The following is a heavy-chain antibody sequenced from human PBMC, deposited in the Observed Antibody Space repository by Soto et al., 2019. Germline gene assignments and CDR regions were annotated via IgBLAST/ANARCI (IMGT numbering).Heavy chain of an antibody. J-gene: IGHJ1*01. CDR1: GFTFRSYV. D-gene: IGHD3-16*01. Sequence: QVQLVEPGGGVVQPGTSRRLSCVGSGFTFRSYVIHWFRQAPGKGLEWVALTSYDGSNKDYGDSVKGRFTISRDNSRNTVDLQMDSLRREDTALYYCARWGTTGGLDVWGQGTLVSVSS. CDR3: ARWGTTGGLDV. V-gene: IGHV3-33*05. CDR2: TSYDGSNK.